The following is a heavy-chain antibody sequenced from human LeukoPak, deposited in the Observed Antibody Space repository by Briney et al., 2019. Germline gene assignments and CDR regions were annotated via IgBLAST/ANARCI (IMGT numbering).Heavy chain of an antibody. Sequence: ASVKVSCKASGHTFTKFGITWVRQAPGQGLEWMGWISADNGNTIYAQKFQDRVTISIDTSTSTAYIELKSLRSDDTAVYYCAKNRGATWWDLVDYWGQGTLVTVSS. CDR1: GHTFTKFG. CDR3: AKNRGATWWDLVDY. D-gene: IGHD1-26*01. CDR2: ISADNGNT. V-gene: IGHV1-18*01. J-gene: IGHJ4*02.